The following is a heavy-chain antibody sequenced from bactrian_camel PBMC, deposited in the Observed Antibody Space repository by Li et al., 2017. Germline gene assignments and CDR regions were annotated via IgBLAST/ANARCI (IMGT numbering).Heavy chain of an antibody. Sequence: QVQLVESGGGLVQTGGSLNLSCLASQSAYDNAYMGWFRQAPGKERERVALTWPFGGKTDYPDSVKGRFTISRGSAKNTIYLQMNSLKPEDTAIYYCAADTGTSPAIWSMRTPSGTLGFGCVGQGTQVTVS. J-gene: IGHJ6*01. V-gene: IGHV3S53*01. CDR1: QSAYDNAY. D-gene: IGHD5*01. CDR2: TWPFGGKT. CDR3: AADTGTSPAIWSMRTPSGTLGFGC.